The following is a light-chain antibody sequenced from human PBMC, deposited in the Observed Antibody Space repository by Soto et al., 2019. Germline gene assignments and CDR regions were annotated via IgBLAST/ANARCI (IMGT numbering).Light chain of an antibody. CDR3: SSYAGINSFV. CDR1: SSDVGGYDY. CDR2: EVS. Sequence: QSALTQPPSASGSPGQSVTISCTGTSSDVGGYDYVSWYQHHPGKAPKLIIYEVSQRPSGVPDRFSGSKSGNTASLTVSGLQAAAEADYYCSSYAGINSFVFGTGTKLTVL. J-gene: IGLJ1*01. V-gene: IGLV2-8*01.